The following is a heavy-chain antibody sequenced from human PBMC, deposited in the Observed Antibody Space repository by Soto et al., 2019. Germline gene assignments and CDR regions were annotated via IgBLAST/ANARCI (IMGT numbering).Heavy chain of an antibody. CDR1: GFSLYNYA. Sequence: EVQLVESGGGLVQPGGSLRLSCAASGFSLYNYAMDWVRQAPGQGLEWVSYISLSSANIHYADSVRGRFTVSRDNAKNSLYLQMNSLRAEDTAVYYCVRHPSRGNEWARYVDLWGRGTLVTVSS. J-gene: IGHJ2*01. CDR2: ISLSSANI. CDR3: VRHPSRGNEWARYVDL. V-gene: IGHV3-48*01. D-gene: IGHD1-1*01.